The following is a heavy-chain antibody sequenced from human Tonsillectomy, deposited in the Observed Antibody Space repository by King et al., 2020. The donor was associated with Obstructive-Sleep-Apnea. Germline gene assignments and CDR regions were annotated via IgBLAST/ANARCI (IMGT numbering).Heavy chain of an antibody. J-gene: IGHJ4*02. CDR3: AREIALTAEFDH. CDR1: GGSINSGGYS. V-gene: IGHV4-30-2*01. D-gene: IGHD2-21*02. CDR2: IYHSGNT. Sequence: QLQESGSGLVKPSQTLSLTCDVSGGSINSGGYSWSWIRQPPGKGPEWIGYIYHSGNTYYNPSLKSRVTISLDRSKNQFSLKLRSVTAADTAVYYCAREIALTAEFDHWGQGTLVTVSS.